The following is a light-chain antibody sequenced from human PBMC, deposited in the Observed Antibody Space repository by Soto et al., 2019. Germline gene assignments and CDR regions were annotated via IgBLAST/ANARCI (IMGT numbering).Light chain of an antibody. CDR2: RAS. CDR1: QSVSSN. CDR3: QQRSNWPT. V-gene: IGKV3-11*01. J-gene: IGKJ5*01. Sequence: EIVLTHSTATLSLSPGERATLSCRASQSVSSNLARYNQKPGQAPRLLIYRASTRATGIPARFSGSGSGTEFTLTISRLEPEDFAVYYCQQRSNWPTFGQGTRLEIK.